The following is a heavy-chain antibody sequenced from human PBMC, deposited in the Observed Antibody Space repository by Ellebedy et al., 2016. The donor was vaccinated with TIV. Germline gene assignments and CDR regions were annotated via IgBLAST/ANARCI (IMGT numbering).Heavy chain of an antibody. CDR2: IYPGYSDT. D-gene: IGHD3-10*01. J-gene: IGHJ5*02. Sequence: GESLKISCKGSGYTFTNYWIAWVRQMPGKGLEWMGIIYPGYSDTIDSPSFRDQVTLSVDASTSTAYLQWISLKASDTAIYYWARLRRDYGSGSSHPWGQGTQVTVSS. V-gene: IGHV5-51*01. CDR1: GYTFTNYW. CDR3: ARLRRDYGSGSSHP.